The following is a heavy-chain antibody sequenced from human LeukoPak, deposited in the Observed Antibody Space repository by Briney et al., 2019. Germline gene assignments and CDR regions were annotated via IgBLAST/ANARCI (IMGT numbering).Heavy chain of an antibody. CDR1: GGSISSYY. J-gene: IGHJ3*02. CDR3: ARDSIQLLDDAFDI. D-gene: IGHD2-2*01. CDR2: IYYSGST. Sequence: SETLSLTCTGSGGSISSYYWSWIRQPPGKGLEWIGYIYYSGSTNYNPSLKSRVTISVDTSKNQFSLKLSSVTAADTAVYYCARDSIQLLDDAFDIWGQGTMVTVSS. V-gene: IGHV4-59*01.